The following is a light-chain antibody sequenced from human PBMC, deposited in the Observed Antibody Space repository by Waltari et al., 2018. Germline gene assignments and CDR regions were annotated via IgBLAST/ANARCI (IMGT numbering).Light chain of an antibody. V-gene: IGKV3-11*01. J-gene: IGKJ4*01. CDR2: DAS. CDR3: QQRSNWPSLT. Sequence: EIVLTQSPATQSLSPGETSTLSCRASQSVSSYLAWYQQKPGQAPRLLIYDASNRATGIPSRFSGSGSGTDFTLTISSLEPEDFAVYYCQQRSNWPSLTFGGGTKVEIK. CDR1: QSVSSY.